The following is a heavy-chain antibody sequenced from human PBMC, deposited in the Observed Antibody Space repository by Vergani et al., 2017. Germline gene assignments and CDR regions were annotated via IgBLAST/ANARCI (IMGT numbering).Heavy chain of an antibody. CDR3: AREYYDFWSGHRPYYYYMDV. Sequence: VQLLESGGGSAQPGESLRLSCAASGFTFSDYYMSWIRQAPGKGLEWVSYISSSGSTIYYADSVKGRFTISRDNAKNSLYLQMNSLRAEDTAVYYCAREYYDFWSGHRPYYYYMDVWGKGTTVTVSS. J-gene: IGHJ6*03. CDR1: GFTFSDYY. D-gene: IGHD3-3*01. V-gene: IGHV3-11*01. CDR2: ISSSGSTI.